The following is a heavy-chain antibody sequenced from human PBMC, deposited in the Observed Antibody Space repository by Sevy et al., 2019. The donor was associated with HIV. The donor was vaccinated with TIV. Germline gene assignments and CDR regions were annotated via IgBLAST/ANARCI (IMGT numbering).Heavy chain of an antibody. CDR2: SYHDGRT. CDR1: GDSISSDSW. V-gene: IGHV4-4*02. J-gene: IGHJ4*02. D-gene: IGHD3-3*02. CDR3: VREVGHLMRIHY. Sequence: SETLSLTCAVSGDSISSDSWWTWVRQSPEKGLEWIGESYHDGRTNYNPSLWGRATISVDMSKNQFSLDLTSVTAADTAVYYCVREVGHLMRIHYWGQGTLVTVSS.